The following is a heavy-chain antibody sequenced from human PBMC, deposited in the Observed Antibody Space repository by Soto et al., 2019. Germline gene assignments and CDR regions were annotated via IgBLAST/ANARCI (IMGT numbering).Heavy chain of an antibody. CDR1: GASVSSGSYF. CDR2: MSSSGST. Sequence: SETLSLTCTVSGASVSSGSYFWSWIRQPPGKGLEWIGYMSSSGSTNYNPSLKSRVTISVDTSKTHFSLKLSSVTAADTAVYYCARGLYYYDSSGYHQAFDIWGQGTMVTVSS. CDR3: ARGLYYYDSSGYHQAFDI. J-gene: IGHJ3*02. D-gene: IGHD3-22*01. V-gene: IGHV4-61*03.